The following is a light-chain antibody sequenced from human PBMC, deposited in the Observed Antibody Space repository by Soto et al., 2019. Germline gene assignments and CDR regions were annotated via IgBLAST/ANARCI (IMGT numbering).Light chain of an antibody. J-gene: IGKJ1*01. CDR1: QNINTW. CDR3: QQYNNYFWA. V-gene: IGKV1-5*03. CDR2: KAS. Sequence: DIQMTQSPSTLSGSVGDRVTITCRASQNINTWLAWYQQKPGKAPKLLILKASSLESGVPSRFSGSGSGTEFTLTISSLQPDDLATYYCQQYNNYFWAFGQGTKVDI.